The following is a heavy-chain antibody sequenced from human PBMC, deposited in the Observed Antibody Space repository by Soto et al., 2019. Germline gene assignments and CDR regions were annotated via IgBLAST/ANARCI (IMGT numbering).Heavy chain of an antibody. J-gene: IGHJ3*01. CDR2: ISGSGIST. CDR3: ANRAAEESGCTSARCFLIAFDV. CDR1: GVTFSSYA. D-gene: IGHD2-2*01. V-gene: IGHV3-23*01. Sequence: EVQLLQSGGGLVQPGGSLRLSCAASGVTFSSYAMSWVRQAPGKGLEGVSAISGSGISTYYADSVKGRFTISIDKSKNTLYLQMNRLRADDTAVDYGANRAAEESGCTSARCFLIAFDVWGQGTMVTVSS.